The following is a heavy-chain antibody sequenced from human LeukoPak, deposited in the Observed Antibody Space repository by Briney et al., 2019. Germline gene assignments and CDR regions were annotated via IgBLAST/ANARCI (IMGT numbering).Heavy chain of an antibody. J-gene: IGHJ6*03. CDR3: AKGGGYEAQYYYYYLDV. Sequence: PGGSLRLSCAASGFTFSSYGMHWVRQAPGKGLEWVAFIRVDGSNKYYADSVKGRFTISRDNSKNTLYMQMKILRAEDTAVYYCAKGGGYEAQYYYYYLDVWGKGTTVTISS. D-gene: IGHD5-12*01. CDR2: IRVDGSNK. V-gene: IGHV3-30*02. CDR1: GFTFSSYG.